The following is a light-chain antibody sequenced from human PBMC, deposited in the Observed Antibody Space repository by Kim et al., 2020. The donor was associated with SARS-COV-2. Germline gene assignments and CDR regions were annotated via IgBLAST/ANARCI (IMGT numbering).Light chain of an antibody. CDR3: ATWDDSLGGPV. Sequence: GARVPISCSGGRSNSRSNFVHWYQQLPQTAPKLIIYSTDERPSGVPDRFSGSKSGTSASLAISALQSEDEGDYYCATWDDSLGGPVFGGGTKVTVL. CDR1: RSNSRSNF. V-gene: IGLV1-44*01. CDR2: STD. J-gene: IGLJ3*02.